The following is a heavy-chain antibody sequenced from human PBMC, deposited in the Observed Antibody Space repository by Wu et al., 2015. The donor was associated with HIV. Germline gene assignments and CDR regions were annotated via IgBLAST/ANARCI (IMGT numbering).Heavy chain of an antibody. D-gene: IGHD3-10*01. Sequence: QVQLVQSGGEVKKPGDSVKVSCKASGYTFTTYAISWVRQAPGQGLEWMGWISTYNGKTDYTQKVQGRVTLTTDTSTSTAYMELRSLRSDDTAVYYCARGGSGSYYINVGRMIDYWARERWSPS. V-gene: IGHV1-18*01. CDR3: ARGGSGSYYINVGRMIDY. CDR2: ISTYNGKT. CDR1: GYTFTTYA. J-gene: IGHJ4*02.